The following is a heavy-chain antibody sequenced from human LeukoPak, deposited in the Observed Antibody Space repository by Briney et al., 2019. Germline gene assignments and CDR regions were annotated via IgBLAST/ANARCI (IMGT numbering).Heavy chain of an antibody. Sequence: GGSLRLSCAASGVTFSSYDMHWGRQATGKGLEWVSAIGTAGDTYYPGSVKGRFTISRENAKNSLYLQMNSLRAGDTAVYYCARGGYCSSTSCLQIYNWFDPWGQGTLVTVSS. V-gene: IGHV3-13*01. J-gene: IGHJ5*02. CDR2: IGTAGDT. CDR1: GVTFSSYD. CDR3: ARGGYCSSTSCLQIYNWFDP. D-gene: IGHD2-2*03.